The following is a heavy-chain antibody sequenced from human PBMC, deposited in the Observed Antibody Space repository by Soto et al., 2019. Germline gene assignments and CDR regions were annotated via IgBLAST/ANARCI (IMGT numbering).Heavy chain of an antibody. CDR1: GFTFSDYY. CDR2: ISNSNNYT. Sequence: QVQLVESGGGLVKPGGSLRLSCAASGFTFSDYYMSWIRQAPGKGLGWVSYISNSNNYTNYADSVKGRFTISRDNPKNSVCLQMNSLRAADTAVYYCARARGYGDATLDYWGQGTLVTVSS. CDR3: ARARGYGDATLDY. J-gene: IGHJ4*02. V-gene: IGHV3-11*05. D-gene: IGHD4-17*01.